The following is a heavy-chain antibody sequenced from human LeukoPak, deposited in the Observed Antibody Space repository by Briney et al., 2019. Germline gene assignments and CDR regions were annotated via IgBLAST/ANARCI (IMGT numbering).Heavy chain of an antibody. Sequence: GGSLRLSCAASGFTLRNYSMNWVRQAPGKGLEWVSSISSSSSYIYYADSMKGRFTISRDNAKNSLYLQMNSLWAEDTAVYYCARDLYYDGSGGDLWGRGTLVTVSS. CDR1: GFTLRNYS. CDR2: ISSSSSYI. V-gene: IGHV3-21*06. J-gene: IGHJ2*01. CDR3: ARDLYYDGSGGDL. D-gene: IGHD3-22*01.